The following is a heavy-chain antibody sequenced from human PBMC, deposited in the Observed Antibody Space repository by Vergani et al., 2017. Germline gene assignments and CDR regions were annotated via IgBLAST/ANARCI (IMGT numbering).Heavy chain of an antibody. J-gene: IGHJ4*02. D-gene: IGHD3-9*01. CDR3: ARGDYSILTGYRY. Sequence: QVQVVQSGAEVKKSGASVKVSCKTSGYTFSNHYMHWVRQAPGQGLEWMGIINPSGGHTNYAQKFQGRVTMTRDTSTSTVYMELSSLRSEDTAIYYCARGDYSILTGYRYWGQGTLVTVSA. CDR2: INPSGGHT. CDR1: GYTFSNHY. V-gene: IGHV1-46*03.